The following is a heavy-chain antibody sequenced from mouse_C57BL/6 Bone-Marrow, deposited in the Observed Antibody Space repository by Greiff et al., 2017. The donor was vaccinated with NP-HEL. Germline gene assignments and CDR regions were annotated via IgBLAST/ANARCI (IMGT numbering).Heavy chain of an antibody. D-gene: IGHD1-1*01. CDR2: ISSGGSYT. J-gene: IGHJ2*01. V-gene: IGHV5-6*01. Sequence: EVQGVESGGDLVKPGGSLKLSCAASGFTFSSYGMSWVRQTPDKRLEWVATISSGGSYTYYPDSVKGRFTISRDNAKNTLYLQMSSLKSEDTAMYYCARHRPNYYGSSYEYWGQGTTLTVSS. CDR1: GFTFSSYG. CDR3: ARHRPNYYGSSYEY.